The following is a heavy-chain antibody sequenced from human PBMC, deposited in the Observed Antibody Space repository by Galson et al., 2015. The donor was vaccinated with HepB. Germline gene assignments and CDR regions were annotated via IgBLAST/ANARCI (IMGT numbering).Heavy chain of an antibody. D-gene: IGHD3-22*01. V-gene: IGHV3-48*01. CDR3: ARDLLGGAGGYYDSSGYFFDY. CDR1: GFTFSSYS. CDR2: ISSSSSTI. Sequence: SLRLSCAASGFTFSSYSMNWVRQAPGKGLEWVSYISSSSSTIYYADSVKGRFTISRDNAKNSLYLQMNSLRAEDTAVYYCARDLLGGAGGYYDSSGYFFDYWGQGTLVTVSS. J-gene: IGHJ4*02.